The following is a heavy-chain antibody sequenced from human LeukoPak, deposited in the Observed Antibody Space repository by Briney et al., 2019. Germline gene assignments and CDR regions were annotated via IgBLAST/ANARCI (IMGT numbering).Heavy chain of an antibody. V-gene: IGHV3-21*05. Sequence: GGSLRLSCAASASGVAFTSHSMNWVRQAPGKGLEWISYIHSSGDYIFYADSVKGRFTVSRDNARNSLYLQMNSLRAEDTAIYYCAREYNSRATFDYWGQGTLVTVPS. CDR3: AREYNSRATFDY. D-gene: IGHD1-20*01. CDR2: IHSSGDYI. CDR1: ASGVAFTSHS. J-gene: IGHJ4*02.